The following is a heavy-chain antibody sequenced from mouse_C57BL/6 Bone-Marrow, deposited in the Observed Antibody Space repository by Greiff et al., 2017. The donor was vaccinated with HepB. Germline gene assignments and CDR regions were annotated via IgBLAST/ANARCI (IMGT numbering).Heavy chain of an antibody. CDR2: IWSGGST. V-gene: IGHV2-2*01. Sequence: VKLVESGPGLVQPSQCLSITCTVSGFSLTSYGVHWVRQSPGKGLEWLGVIWSGGSTDYNAAFISRLSISKDNSKSQVFFKMNSLQADDTAIYYCARTYGSSPWFAYWGQGTLVTVSA. CDR3: ARTYGSSPWFAY. CDR1: GFSLTSYG. J-gene: IGHJ3*01. D-gene: IGHD1-1*01.